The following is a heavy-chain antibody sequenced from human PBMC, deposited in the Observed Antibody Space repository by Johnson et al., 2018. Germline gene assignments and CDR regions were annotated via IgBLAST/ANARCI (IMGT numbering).Heavy chain of an antibody. CDR3: ARVSGSSGYYYIAFAI. D-gene: IGHD3-22*01. CDR2: ISYDGSNK. Sequence: VQLVESGGGVVQPGRSLRLSCAASGFTFSSYAMHWVRQAPGKGLEWVAVISYDGSNKYYADSVKGRFTISRDNSKNTLYLQLNSLRAEDTAVYYCARVSGSSGYYYIAFAIWGQGTMFTVSS. V-gene: IGHV3-30-3*01. J-gene: IGHJ3*02. CDR1: GFTFSSYA.